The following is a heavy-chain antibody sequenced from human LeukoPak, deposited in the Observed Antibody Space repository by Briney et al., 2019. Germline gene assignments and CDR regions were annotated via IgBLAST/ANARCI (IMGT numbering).Heavy chain of an antibody. CDR1: GGSITSGGYY. CDR3: ARGGYYDSSDYYTFDY. V-gene: IGHV4-31*03. Sequence: SQTLSLTCTVSGGSITSGGYYWTWIRQHPGQGLEWIGYIYYSGSTYYNPSLKSRVTMSVDTSKNQFSLKLSSVTASDTAVYYCARGGYYDSSDYYTFDYWGQGALVTVSS. J-gene: IGHJ4*02. D-gene: IGHD3-22*01. CDR2: IYYSGST.